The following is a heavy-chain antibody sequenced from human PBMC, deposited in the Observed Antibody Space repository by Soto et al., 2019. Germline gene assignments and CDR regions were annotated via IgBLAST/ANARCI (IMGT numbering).Heavy chain of an antibody. CDR3: ARDGIVVVPAAPTRALDY. CDR1: CGSFSGYY. CDR2: INHSGST. J-gene: IGHJ4*02. D-gene: IGHD2-2*01. Sequence: PSETLSLTCAVYCGSFSGYYWSWIRQPPGKGLEWIGEINHSGSTNYNPSLKSRVTISVDTSKNQFSLKLSSVTAADTAVYYCARDGIVVVPAAPTRALDYWGQGTLVTVSS. V-gene: IGHV4-34*01.